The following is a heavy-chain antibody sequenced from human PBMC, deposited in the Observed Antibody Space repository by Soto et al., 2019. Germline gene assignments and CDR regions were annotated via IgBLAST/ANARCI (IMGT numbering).Heavy chain of an antibody. J-gene: IGHJ3*02. CDR1: GYTFTSYA. D-gene: IGHD2-2*01. Sequence: QVPLVQSGAEVKKPGASVKVSCKASGYTFTSYAMHWVRQAPGQRLEWMGWINAGNGNTKYSQKFQGRVTITRDTSASTAYMELSSLRSEDTAVYYCARGGGCSSTSCYASAFDIWGQGTMVTVSS. CDR3: ARGGGCSSTSCYASAFDI. CDR2: INAGNGNT. V-gene: IGHV1-3*01.